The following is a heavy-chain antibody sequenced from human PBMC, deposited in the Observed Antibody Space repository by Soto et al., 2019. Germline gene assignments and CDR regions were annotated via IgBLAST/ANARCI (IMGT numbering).Heavy chain of an antibody. CDR3: ARDSSSWYPVPNWFDP. CDR1: GFTFSDYY. CDR2: ISSSGSTI. D-gene: IGHD6-13*01. J-gene: IGHJ5*02. Sequence: GGSLRLSCAASGFTFSDYYMSWIRQAPGKGLEWVSYISSSGSTIYYADSVKGRFTISRDNAKNSLYLQMNSLRAEDTAVYYCARDSSSWYPVPNWFDPWGQGTLVTVLL. V-gene: IGHV3-11*01.